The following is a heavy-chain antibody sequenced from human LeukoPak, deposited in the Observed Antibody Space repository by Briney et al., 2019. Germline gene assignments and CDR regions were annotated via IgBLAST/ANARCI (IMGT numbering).Heavy chain of an antibody. CDR3: ARERAYNWNDGTRDYYGMDV. CDR1: GDSVSSNSAA. D-gene: IGHD1-20*01. J-gene: IGHJ6*02. V-gene: IGHV6-1*01. Sequence: SQTLSLTCAISGDSVSSNSAAWNWIRQSPSRGLEWLGRTYYRSKWYNDYAVSVKSRITINPDTSENQFSLQLNSVTPEDTAVYYCARERAYNWNDGTRDYYGMDVWGQGTTVTVSS. CDR2: TYYRSKWYN.